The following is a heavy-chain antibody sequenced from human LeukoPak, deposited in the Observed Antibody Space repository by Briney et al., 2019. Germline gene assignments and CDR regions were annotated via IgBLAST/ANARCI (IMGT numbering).Heavy chain of an antibody. D-gene: IGHD3-3*01. J-gene: IGHJ4*02. CDR2: IGAYNGNT. CDR1: GYTFTSYG. Sequence: GASVKVSCKASGYTFTSYGISWVRQAPGQGLEWMGWIGAYNGNTNYAQKLQGRVTMTTDTSTSTAYMELRSLRSDDTAVYYCVRNPHDFWSGYPMFEYWGQGTLVTVSS. V-gene: IGHV1-18*01. CDR3: VRNPHDFWSGYPMFEY.